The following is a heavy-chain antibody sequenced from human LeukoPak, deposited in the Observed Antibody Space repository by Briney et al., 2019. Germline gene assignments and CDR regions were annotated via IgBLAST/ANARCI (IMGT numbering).Heavy chain of an antibody. Sequence: ASVKVSCKASGYTFTSYYMHWVRQAPGQGLEWMGIINPSGGSTSYAQKFQGRVTMTRDTSTSTVYMELSSLRSGDTAVYYCASSPLYDFWSGPHFDYWGQGTLVTVSS. J-gene: IGHJ4*02. V-gene: IGHV1-46*01. CDR2: INPSGGST. D-gene: IGHD3-3*01. CDR1: GYTFTSYY. CDR3: ASSPLYDFWSGPHFDY.